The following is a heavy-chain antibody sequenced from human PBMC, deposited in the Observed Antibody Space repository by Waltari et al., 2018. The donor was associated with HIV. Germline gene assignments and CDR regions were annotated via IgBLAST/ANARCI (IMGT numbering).Heavy chain of an antibody. CDR3: AREGQSSGWHTPREYNWFDP. CDR2: ISGASRYI. Sequence: EVQLVESGGGLVKPGGSLRLSCVASALTFRSYSMSWVRQAPGKGLAWVASISGASRYIYDADSVKGRFTISRDNAKNSLYLQMSSLRVEDTAIYYCAREGQSSGWHTPREYNWFDPWGQGTLVTVSS. D-gene: IGHD3-22*01. V-gene: IGHV3-21*01. J-gene: IGHJ5*02. CDR1: ALTFRSYS.